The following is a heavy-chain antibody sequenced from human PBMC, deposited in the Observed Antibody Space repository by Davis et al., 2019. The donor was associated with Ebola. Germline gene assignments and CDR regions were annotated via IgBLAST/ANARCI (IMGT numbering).Heavy chain of an antibody. V-gene: IGHV2-5*02. J-gene: IGHJ6*02. CDR1: GFSFTTTGEA. Sequence: SGPTLVTPTQTLTLTCTFSGFSFTTTGEAVGWIRQPPRQALAGLALIYWDDDKRYNPSLESRLTITKDSSKHQVVLTVTNVDPVDTATYYCVHTRGYRDHGMDGWGQGTPVIVSS. D-gene: IGHD5-12*01. CDR3: VHTRGYRDHGMDG. CDR2: IYWDDDK.